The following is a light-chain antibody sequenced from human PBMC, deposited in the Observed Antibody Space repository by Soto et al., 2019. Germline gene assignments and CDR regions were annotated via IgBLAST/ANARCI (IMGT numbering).Light chain of an antibody. CDR3: SSYTSSTADV. Sequence: QSVLTQPASVSGSPGQSITISCTGTSSDVGGYNYVSWYQLHPGKAPKLILYEVTNRPSGVSDRFSGSKSGNTAYLTISGIQAEDEADYYCSSYTSSTADVFGTGNKVTVL. J-gene: IGLJ1*01. CDR1: SSDVGGYNY. CDR2: EVT. V-gene: IGLV2-14*01.